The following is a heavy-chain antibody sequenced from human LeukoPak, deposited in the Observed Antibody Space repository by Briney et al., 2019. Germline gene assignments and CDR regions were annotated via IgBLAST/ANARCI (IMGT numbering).Heavy chain of an antibody. Sequence: SETLSLTCTVSGGSISSYYWSWIRQPPGKGLEWIGYIYYSGSTTYNPSLKSRVTILVDTSKNQFSLKLSSVTAADTAVYYCARLSHKWFDPWGQGTLVTVSS. D-gene: IGHD2/OR15-2a*01. CDR1: GGSISSYY. CDR3: ARLSHKWFDP. CDR2: IYYSGST. J-gene: IGHJ5*02. V-gene: IGHV4-59*01.